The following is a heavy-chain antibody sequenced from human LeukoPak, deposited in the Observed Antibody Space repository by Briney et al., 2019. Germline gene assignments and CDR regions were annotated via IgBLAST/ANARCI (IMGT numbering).Heavy chain of an antibody. J-gene: IGHJ4*02. D-gene: IGHD6-6*01. CDR2: INPNSGGT. CDR1: GYTFTGYY. V-gene: IGHV1-2*02. CDR3: ARSYPSSSPAADY. Sequence: ASVKVSCKASGYTFTGYYMHWVRQAPGHGLEWMGWINPNSGGTNYAQKFQGSVTMTRDTSISTAYMELSRLRSDDTAVYYCARSYPSSSPAADYWGQGTLVTVSS.